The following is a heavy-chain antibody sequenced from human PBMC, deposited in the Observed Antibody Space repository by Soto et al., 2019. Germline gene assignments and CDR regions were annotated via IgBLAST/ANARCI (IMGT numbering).Heavy chain of an antibody. CDR3: ASSYCSGGSCYPYGMDV. CDR1: GGSFSGDY. CDR2: INHSGST. D-gene: IGHD2-15*01. Sequence: QVQLQQWGAGLLKPSETLFLTCAVYGGSFSGDYWSWIRQPPWKVLEWIGEINHSGSTNYNPSLKSRVTISVDTSKNQFSLKLSSVTAADTAVYYCASSYCSGGSCYPYGMDVWGQGTTVTVSS. J-gene: IGHJ6*02. V-gene: IGHV4-34*01.